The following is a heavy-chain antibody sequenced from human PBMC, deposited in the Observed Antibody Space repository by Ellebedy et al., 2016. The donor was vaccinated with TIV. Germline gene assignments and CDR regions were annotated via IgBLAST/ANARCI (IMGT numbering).Heavy chain of an antibody. Sequence: GESLKISCAASGFTFSSYWMSWVRQAPGKGLEWVANIKQDGSEKYYVDSVKGRFTISRDNAKNSLYLQMNSLRAEDTAVYYCARDRPMKVEATNWFDPWGQGTLVTVSS. CDR1: GFTFSSYW. D-gene: IGHD3-22*01. CDR2: IKQDGSEK. J-gene: IGHJ5*02. V-gene: IGHV3-7*01. CDR3: ARDRPMKVEATNWFDP.